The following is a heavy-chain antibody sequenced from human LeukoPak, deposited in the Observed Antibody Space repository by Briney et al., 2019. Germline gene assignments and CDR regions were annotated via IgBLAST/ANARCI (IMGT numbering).Heavy chain of an antibody. CDR1: GFTFSSYW. J-gene: IGHJ4*02. CDR3: ARALRYCSSTSCYRLDY. CDR2: INSDGSST. Sequence: GGSLRLSCAASGFTFSSYWMHWVRQAPGKGLVWVSRINSDGSSTSYADSVKGRFTISRDNAKNTLYLQMNSLRAEDAAVYYCARALRYCSSTSCYRLDYWGQGTLVTVSS. D-gene: IGHD2-2*02. V-gene: IGHV3-74*01.